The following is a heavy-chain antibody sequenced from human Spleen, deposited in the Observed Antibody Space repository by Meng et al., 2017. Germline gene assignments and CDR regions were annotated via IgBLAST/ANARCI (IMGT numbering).Heavy chain of an antibody. CDR2: INSYSSFI. Sequence: GGSLRLSCAASGFTFSSYAMSWIRQAPGKGLEWVSSINSYSSFIYYADSVKGRFTMSRDNASNSLYLQMNSLRAEDTAVYYCARVTMGAAFFDFWGQGTLVTVSS. D-gene: IGHD2-15*01. CDR1: GFTFSSYA. CDR3: ARVTMGAAFFDF. J-gene: IGHJ4*02. V-gene: IGHV3-21*06.